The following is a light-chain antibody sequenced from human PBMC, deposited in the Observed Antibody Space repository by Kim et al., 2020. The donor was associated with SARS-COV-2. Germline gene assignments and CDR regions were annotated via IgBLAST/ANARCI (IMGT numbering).Light chain of an antibody. V-gene: IGKV2-28*01. CDR2: LGS. CDR3: MQALQSPPT. Sequence: DIMMTQSPLSLPVTPGEPASISCRSSQSLLFSNGYNYLDWYLQKPGQSPQLLIYLGSSRASGVPDRFSGSGSGTDFTLKISRVEAEDVGVYYCMQALQSPPTFGQGTKVDIK. CDR1: QSLLFSNGYNY. J-gene: IGKJ1*01.